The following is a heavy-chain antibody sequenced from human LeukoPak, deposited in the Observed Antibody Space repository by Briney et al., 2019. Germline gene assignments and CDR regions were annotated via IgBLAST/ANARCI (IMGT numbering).Heavy chain of an antibody. V-gene: IGHV4-59*01. CDR3: ARVAGSSSVYFYYYMDV. Sequence: SETLSLTCTVSGGSINYYYWSWIRQPPGKGPEWIGYISYSGITNYNPSLKSRVTISVDKPKNQFSLRLSSVTAADTAVYYCARVAGSSSVYFYYYMDVWGKGTTVTVSS. J-gene: IGHJ6*03. CDR2: ISYSGIT. CDR1: GGSINYYY. D-gene: IGHD6-6*01.